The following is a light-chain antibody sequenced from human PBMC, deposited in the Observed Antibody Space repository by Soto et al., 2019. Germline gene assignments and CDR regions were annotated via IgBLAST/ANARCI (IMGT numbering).Light chain of an antibody. Sequence: IVLTQSPGTLSLSPGERATLSCRASQSISSSYLAWYQQKPGQAPRLLIYGASNRATAIPDRFSGSGSGTDFTLTISRLEPEDFAVYYCQQNDDSPGTFGQGTNVEIK. V-gene: IGKV3-20*01. CDR1: QSISSSY. CDR2: GAS. CDR3: QQNDDSPGT. J-gene: IGKJ1*01.